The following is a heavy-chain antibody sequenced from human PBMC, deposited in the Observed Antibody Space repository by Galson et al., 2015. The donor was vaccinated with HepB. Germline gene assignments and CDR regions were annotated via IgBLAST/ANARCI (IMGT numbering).Heavy chain of an antibody. D-gene: IGHD5-12*01. J-gene: IGHJ4*02. V-gene: IGHV3-30-3*01. CDR3: ARGTPFGWGGYIRLPIDY. CDR2: ISYDGSNK. Sequence: SLRLSCAASGFTFSSYAMHWVRQAPGKGLEWVAVISYDGSNKYYADSVKGRFTISRDNSKNTLYQQMNSLRAEDTAVYYCARGTPFGWGGYIRLPIDYWGQGTLVTVSS. CDR1: GFTFSSYA.